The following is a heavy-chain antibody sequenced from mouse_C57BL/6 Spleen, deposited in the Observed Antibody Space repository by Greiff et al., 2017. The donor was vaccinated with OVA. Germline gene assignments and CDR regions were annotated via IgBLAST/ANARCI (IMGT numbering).Heavy chain of an antibody. CDR3: ARKKGYGNFVGYAMDY. V-gene: IGHV2-2*01. CDR1: GFSLTSYG. D-gene: IGHD2-1*01. J-gene: IGHJ4*01. Sequence: QVQLKESGPGLVQPSQSLSITCTVSGFSLTSYGVHWVRQSPGKGLEWLGVIWSGGSTDYNAAFISRLSISKDNSKSQVFFKMNSLQADDTAIYYCARKKGYGNFVGYAMDYWGQGTSVTVSS. CDR2: IWSGGST.